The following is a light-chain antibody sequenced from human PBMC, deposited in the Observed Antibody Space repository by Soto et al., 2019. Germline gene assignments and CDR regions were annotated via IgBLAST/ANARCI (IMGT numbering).Light chain of an antibody. CDR1: QSVSSN. V-gene: IGKV3-15*01. CDR2: GAS. Sequence: EIVMTQSPATLSVSPGERATLSCRASQSVSSNLAWYQQKPGQAPRLLIYGASTRATGIPARFSGSGSGTEFPLTISSLQSEDFATSYCLQHNTYPLTFGGGTKVEI. J-gene: IGKJ4*01. CDR3: LQHNTYPLT.